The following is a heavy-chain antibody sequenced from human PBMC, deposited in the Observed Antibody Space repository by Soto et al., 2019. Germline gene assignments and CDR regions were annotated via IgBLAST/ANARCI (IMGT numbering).Heavy chain of an antibody. CDR2: IYYSGST. Sequence: QVQLQESGPGLVKPSQTLSLTCTVSGGSISSGGYYWSWIRHHPGKGLEWIGYIYYSGSTYYNPSLKSRVTISVDTSNNQFSLKLSSVTAADTAVYYCARDWGHGGNFDLWGRGTLVTVSS. CDR3: ARDWGHGGNFDL. V-gene: IGHV4-31*03. J-gene: IGHJ2*01. CDR1: GGSISSGGYY. D-gene: IGHD2-15*01.